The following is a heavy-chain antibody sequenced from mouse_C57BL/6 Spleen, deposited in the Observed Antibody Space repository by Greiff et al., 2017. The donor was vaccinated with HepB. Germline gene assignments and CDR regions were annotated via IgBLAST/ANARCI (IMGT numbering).Heavy chain of an antibody. CDR3: TRSNLVTTEAMDY. CDR2: IYPGNSDT. J-gene: IGHJ4*01. V-gene: IGHV1-5*01. D-gene: IGHD2-3*01. Sequence: EVQLQQSGTVLARPGASVKMSCKTSGYTFTSYWMHWVKQRPGQGLEWIGAIYPGNSDTSYNQKFKGKAKLTAVTSASTSYMELSSLTNEDSAVYYCTRSNLVTTEAMDYWGQGTSVTVSS. CDR1: GYTFTSYW.